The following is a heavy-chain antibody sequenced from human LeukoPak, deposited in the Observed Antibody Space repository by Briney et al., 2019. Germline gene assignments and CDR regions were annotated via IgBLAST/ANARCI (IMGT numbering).Heavy chain of an antibody. Sequence: SETLSLTCAAYGGSFSGYYWSWIRQPPGKGLEWIGEINHSGSTNYNPSLKSRVTISVDTSKNQFSLKLSSVTAADTAVYYCAITYYDYVWGSPHDAFDIWGQGTMVTVSS. V-gene: IGHV4-34*01. CDR2: INHSGST. CDR3: AITYYDYVWGSPHDAFDI. CDR1: GGSFSGYY. J-gene: IGHJ3*02. D-gene: IGHD3-16*01.